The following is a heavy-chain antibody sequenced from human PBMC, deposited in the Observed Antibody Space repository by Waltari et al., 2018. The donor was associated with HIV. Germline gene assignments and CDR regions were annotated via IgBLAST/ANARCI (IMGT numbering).Heavy chain of an antibody. CDR3: AGGQVIVGGWRHYFGMEV. Sequence: EVQLVESGGGLVNPGGSLRLSCAASGFGFDTHTMNWVRQAPGKGLEWVASISDNYLFHAGSLKGRFTISRDNAKNSLYLEMKSLRAEDTAVYYCAGGQVIVGGWRHYFGMEVWGQGTTVTVS. J-gene: IGHJ6*02. CDR1: GFGFDTHT. CDR2: ISDNYL. V-gene: IGHV3-21*02. D-gene: IGHD3-22*01.